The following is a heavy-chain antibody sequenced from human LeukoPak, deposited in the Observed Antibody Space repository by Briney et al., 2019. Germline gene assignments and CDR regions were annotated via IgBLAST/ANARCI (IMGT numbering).Heavy chain of an antibody. CDR1: GYTFTSYD. V-gene: IGHV1-8*01. CDR2: MNRNGGNT. CDR3: AIPEYSSGWYRPEGDY. J-gene: IGHJ4*02. D-gene: IGHD6-19*01. Sequence: ASVKVSCRVSGYTFTSYDINWVRQATGQGLEGVGCMNRNGGNTGYAQKFQSRVTMTRNTSISTAYMELSSLRSEDTAVYYCAIPEYSSGWYRPEGDYWGQGTLVTVSS.